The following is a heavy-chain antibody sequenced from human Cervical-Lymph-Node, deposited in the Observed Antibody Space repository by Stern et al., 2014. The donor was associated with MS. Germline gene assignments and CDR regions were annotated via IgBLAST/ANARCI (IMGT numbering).Heavy chain of an antibody. CDR1: GYTFTSYD. CDR2: MNPNSGNT. Sequence: VQLVQSGAEVKKPGASVKVSCKASGYTFTSYDINWVRQATGQGLEWMGWMNPNSGNTGYAQKFQGRVTMTRNTSISTAYMELSGRKWEAPAVYSGAKKNRRYRYYYGMDVWGQGTTVTVSS. J-gene: IGHJ6*02. D-gene: IGHD1-1*01. CDR3: AKKNRRYRYYYGMDV. V-gene: IGHV1-8*01.